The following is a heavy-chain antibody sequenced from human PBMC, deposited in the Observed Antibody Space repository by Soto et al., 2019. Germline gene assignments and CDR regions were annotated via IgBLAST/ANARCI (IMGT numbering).Heavy chain of an antibody. Sequence: SETLSLTCTVSGGSISSYYWSWIRQPPGKGLEWIGYIYYSGSTNYNPSLKSRVTISVDTSKNQFSLKLSSVTAAGTAVYYCAGTTSHQWYYMDVWGKGTTVTVSS. CDR3: AGTTSHQWYYMDV. CDR1: GGSISSYY. CDR2: IYYSGST. D-gene: IGHD1-7*01. V-gene: IGHV4-59*01. J-gene: IGHJ6*03.